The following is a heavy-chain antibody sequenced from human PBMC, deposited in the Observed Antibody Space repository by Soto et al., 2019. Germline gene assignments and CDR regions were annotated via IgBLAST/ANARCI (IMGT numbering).Heavy chain of an antibody. CDR1: GGSFSGYY. CDR2: INHSGST. V-gene: IGHV4-34*01. J-gene: IGHJ4*02. D-gene: IGHD2-2*01. CDR3: ARATGYCSSTSCYDFDY. Sequence: ASETLSLTCAVYGGSFSGYYWSWIRQPPGKGLEWIGEINHSGSTNYNPSLKSRVTISVDTSKNQFSLKLSSVTAADTAVYYCARATGYCSSTSCYDFDYWGQGTLVTVSS.